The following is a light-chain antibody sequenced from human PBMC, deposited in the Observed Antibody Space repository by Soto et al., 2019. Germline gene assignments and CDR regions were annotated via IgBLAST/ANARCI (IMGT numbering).Light chain of an antibody. Sequence: EIVLTQSPATLSLSPGERATLSCRASQSVSSYLAWYQQKPGQAPRLLIYDASNRATGIPARFSGSGSRTAFTLTISSLEPEDLAVYYCQQRSNWPPYSFGQGTKLEIK. CDR1: QSVSSY. V-gene: IGKV3-11*01. CDR2: DAS. J-gene: IGKJ2*01. CDR3: QQRSNWPPYS.